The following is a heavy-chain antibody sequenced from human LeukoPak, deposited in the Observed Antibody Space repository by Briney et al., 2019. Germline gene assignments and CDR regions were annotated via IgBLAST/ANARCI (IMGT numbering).Heavy chain of an antibody. Sequence: PGGSLRLSCAASGFTFSSYEMNWVRQAPGKGLEWVSYISSSGSTIYYADSVKGRFTISKDNAKNSLYLQMNSLRAEDTAVYYCASFASNYDILTGYWSFDPRGQGTLVTVSS. V-gene: IGHV3-48*03. D-gene: IGHD3-9*01. CDR1: GFTFSSYE. CDR2: ISSSGSTI. CDR3: ASFASNYDILTGYWSFDP. J-gene: IGHJ5*02.